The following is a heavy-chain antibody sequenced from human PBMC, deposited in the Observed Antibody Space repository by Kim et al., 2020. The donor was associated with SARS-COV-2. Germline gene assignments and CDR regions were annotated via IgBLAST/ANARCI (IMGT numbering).Heavy chain of an antibody. Sequence: GESLKISCKGSGYSFSNNWIGWVRQMPGKGLEWMGIIYPVTSDTRYSPSFQGQVTISADKSISTAYLQWNSLKASDTAMYYCARGMRGYDCWGQGTLVTVSS. CDR3: ARGMRGYDC. D-gene: IGHD5-12*01. J-gene: IGHJ4*02. CDR1: GYSFSNNW. V-gene: IGHV5-51*01. CDR2: IYPVTSDT.